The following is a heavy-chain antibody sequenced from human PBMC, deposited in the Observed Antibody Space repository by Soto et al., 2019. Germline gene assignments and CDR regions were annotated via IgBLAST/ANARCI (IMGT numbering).Heavy chain of an antibody. CDR2: INAGNGNT. J-gene: IGHJ6*02. Sequence: ASVKVSCKASGYTFTSYAMHWVRQAPGQRLEWMGWINAGNGNTKYSQKIQGRVTITRDTSASTAYMELSSLRSEDTAVYYCASRTYDSSGYYSPLYYYYGMDVWGQGTTVTVSS. CDR3: ASRTYDSSGYYSPLYYYYGMDV. CDR1: GYTFTSYA. D-gene: IGHD3-22*01. V-gene: IGHV1-3*01.